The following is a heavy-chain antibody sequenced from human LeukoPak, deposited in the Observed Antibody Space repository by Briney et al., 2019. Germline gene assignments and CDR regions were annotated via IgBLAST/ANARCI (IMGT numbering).Heavy chain of an antibody. D-gene: IGHD3-22*01. CDR1: GFTFSDSW. J-gene: IGHJ4*02. V-gene: IGHV3-7*04. Sequence: PGGSLRLSCAASGFTFSDSWMSWVRQPPGKGLEWVANIKTDGTEKYYVDSVKGRFTISRDNAKDSLYLQMNSLRVEDTAVYFCVRESITMIVYDYWGQGTLVTVSS. CDR2: IKTDGTEK. CDR3: VRESITMIVYDY.